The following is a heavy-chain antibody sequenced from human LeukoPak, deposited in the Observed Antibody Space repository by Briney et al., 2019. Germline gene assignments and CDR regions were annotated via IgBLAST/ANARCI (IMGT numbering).Heavy chain of an antibody. CDR1: GFTFSSYA. Sequence: PGGSLRLSCAASGFTFSSYAMSWVRQAPGKRLEWVSAISGSGGSTYYADSVKGRFTISRDNSKNTLYLQMNSLRAEDTAVYYCAKRDSSSYYYYGMDVWGQGTTVTVSS. CDR3: AKRDSSSYYYYGMDV. CDR2: ISGSGGST. V-gene: IGHV3-23*01. D-gene: IGHD6-13*01. J-gene: IGHJ6*02.